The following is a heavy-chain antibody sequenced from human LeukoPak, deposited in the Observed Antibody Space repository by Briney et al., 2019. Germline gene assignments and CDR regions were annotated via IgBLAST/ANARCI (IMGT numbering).Heavy chain of an antibody. CDR2: LYPGDSDT. J-gene: IGHJ3*02. V-gene: IGHV5-51*01. Sequence: GESLKISCKGSGYSFTSYWIGWVRQMPGKGLEWIGILYPGDSDTRYSPSFQGQVTISADKSISTAYLQWSSLKASDSAMYYCATNTMFRGIHAFDIWGQGTMVTVSS. CDR1: GYSFTSYW. D-gene: IGHD3-10*01. CDR3: ATNTMFRGIHAFDI.